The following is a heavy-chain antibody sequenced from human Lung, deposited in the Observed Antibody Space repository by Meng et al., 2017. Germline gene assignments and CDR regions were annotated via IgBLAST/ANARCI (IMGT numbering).Heavy chain of an antibody. D-gene: IGHD6-13*01. V-gene: IGHV1-2*06. Sequence: QVQLVHSGPEVKKPGASVKLSCKHSGYTFAAYWIHGLRQAPGQGLEWMGRIDPNNDHIQYAQNFQGRVTMTSDTSISTVYMELNGLRSDDTAVYYCARDEDISAAGKLFGDYWGQGTLVTVFS. J-gene: IGHJ4*02. CDR1: GYTFAAYW. CDR3: ARDEDISAAGKLFGDY. CDR2: IDPNNDHI.